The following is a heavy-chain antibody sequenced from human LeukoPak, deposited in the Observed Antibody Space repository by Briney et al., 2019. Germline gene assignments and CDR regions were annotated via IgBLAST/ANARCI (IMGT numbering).Heavy chain of an antibody. V-gene: IGHV1-2*02. CDR2: INPNSGDT. D-gene: IGHD3-16*01. J-gene: IGHJ4*02. CDR3: ATQMGSYLWGTDFDY. CDR1: VYTFTGYY. Sequence: ASVKVSCKASVYTFTGYYMHWVRQAPGQGLEWMGWINPNSGDTKYAQKFQGRVTMTRDTSISTAYMELSRLRSDDTAVYYCATQMGSYLWGTDFDYWGQGTLVTVSS.